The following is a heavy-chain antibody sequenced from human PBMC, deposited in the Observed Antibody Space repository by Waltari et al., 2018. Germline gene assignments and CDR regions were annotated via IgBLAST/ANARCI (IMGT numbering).Heavy chain of an antibody. D-gene: IGHD3-10*01. J-gene: IGHJ3*02. CDR2: MNPNSGYT. CDR1: GYTFTSYD. Sequence: QVQLVQSGAEVKRPGASVKVSCKASGYTFTSYDINWVRQATGQGLEWMGWMNPNSGYTAYAQNFQGRVTITRDTSIRKAYMELSSLTSEDTAVYYCARGFRGHDAFDIWGQGTMVTVSS. CDR3: ARGFRGHDAFDI. V-gene: IGHV1-8*01.